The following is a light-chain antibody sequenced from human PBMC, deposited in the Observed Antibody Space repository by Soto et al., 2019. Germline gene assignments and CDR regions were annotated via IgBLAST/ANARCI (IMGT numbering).Light chain of an antibody. CDR3: QQYSNWPPIT. Sequence: EIVVTQSPATLSVSPGARATLSCRASQSVSSNLAWYQQKPGQAPRLLINGASSRATGIPDRFSGSGSGTDFTLTISGLETEDFAVYYGQQYSNWPPITFGQGTRLEI. V-gene: IGKV3D-15*01. CDR1: QSVSSN. CDR2: GAS. J-gene: IGKJ5*01.